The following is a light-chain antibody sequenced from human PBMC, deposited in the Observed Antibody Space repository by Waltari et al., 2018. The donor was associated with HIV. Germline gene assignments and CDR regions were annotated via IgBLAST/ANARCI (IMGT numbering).Light chain of an antibody. CDR2: CAS. CDR3: QQYYKRPLT. V-gene: IGKV4-1*01. Sequence: IVTTQSTDFLPSPATVTVSPGCRATHNRCARSTGRNKLAWFQKKPGQPPKLLIYCASTRDSGIPGRFSGSESMTEFTLTISSLQAEDGAVYYCQQYYKRPLTFGHGTRLEIK. CDR1: HNRCARSTGRNK. J-gene: IGKJ5*01.